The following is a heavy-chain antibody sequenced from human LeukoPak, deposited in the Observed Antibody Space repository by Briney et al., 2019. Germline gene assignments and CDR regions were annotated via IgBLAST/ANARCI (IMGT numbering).Heavy chain of an antibody. CDR1: GFTFSSYA. V-gene: IGHV3-21*01. CDR2: ISVSGNT. J-gene: IGHJ5*02. D-gene: IGHD2-2*01. Sequence: GGSLRLSCAASGFTFSSYAMSWVRQGPGKGLEWVSAISVSGNTYHADSVKGRFTISRDNAKNSLYLQMNSLRAEDTAVYYCARGSEVVAAANNWFDPWGQGTLVTVSS. CDR3: ARGSEVVAAANNWFDP.